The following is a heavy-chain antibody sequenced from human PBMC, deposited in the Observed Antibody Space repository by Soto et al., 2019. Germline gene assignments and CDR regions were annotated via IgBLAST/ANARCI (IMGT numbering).Heavy chain of an antibody. CDR3: ARDFGHGYYLDY. Sequence: GGSLRLSCAGSGFTFGDSYMSWVRPAPGKGLEWVAKIPQEGSDGHYVDSVRGRFTISRDNAESSLYLQMNSLRDEDTAVYFCARDFGHGYYLDYWGRGTLVTVSS. V-gene: IGHV3-7*01. D-gene: IGHD3-3*01. CDR2: IPQEGSDG. CDR1: GFTFGDSY. J-gene: IGHJ4*02.